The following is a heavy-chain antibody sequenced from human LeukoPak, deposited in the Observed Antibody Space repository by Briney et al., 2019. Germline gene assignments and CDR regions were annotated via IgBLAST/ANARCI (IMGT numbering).Heavy chain of an antibody. V-gene: IGHV1-8*01. J-gene: IGHJ4*02. CDR3: ARGSVGARLDY. CDR2: MDPNSGNT. D-gene: IGHD1-26*01. Sequence: ASVKVSCKASGHTFTSYNINWARQATGQGLEWMGWMDPNSGNTGYAQKFQGRVTMTRNTSISTAYMELSSLRSDDTAVYYCARGSVGARLDYWGQGILVTVSS. CDR1: GHTFTSYN.